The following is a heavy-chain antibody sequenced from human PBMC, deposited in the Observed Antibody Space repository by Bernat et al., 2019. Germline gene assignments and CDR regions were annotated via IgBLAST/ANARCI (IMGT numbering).Heavy chain of an antibody. J-gene: IGHJ6*03. CDR1: GGSISSSSYY. CDR2: IHYSGST. V-gene: IGHV4-39*01. Sequence: QVLVQESGPGLVKPSETLSLTCTVSGGSISSSSYYWGWIRQPPGKGLEWIGRIHYSGSTYYNPSLKSRVTISVDTSKNQFSLKVTYVTAADTAIYYCARHQSGGLSASSRYYYYYMDVWGKGTTVTVSS. D-gene: IGHD2-2*01. CDR3: ARHQSGGLSASSRYYYYYMDV.